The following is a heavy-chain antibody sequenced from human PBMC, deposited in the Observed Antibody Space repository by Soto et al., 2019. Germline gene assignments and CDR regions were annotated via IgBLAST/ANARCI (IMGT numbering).Heavy chain of an antibody. V-gene: IGHV4-4*02. D-gene: IGHD6-25*01. CDR2: ISHSGGT. J-gene: IGHJ4*02. CDR3: ARYSSEYYFDY. CDR1: GGSISSSNW. Sequence: SETLSLTCAVSGGSISSSNWWSWVRQPPGKGLEWIGEISHSGGTNYNPSLKSRVTISLDKSRNQFSLKLSSVTAADTAVYFCARYSSEYYFDYWGQGTLVTVSP.